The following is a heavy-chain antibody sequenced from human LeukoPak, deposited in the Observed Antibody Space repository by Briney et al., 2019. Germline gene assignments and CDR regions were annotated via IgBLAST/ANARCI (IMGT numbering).Heavy chain of an antibody. CDR2: IYYSGST. J-gene: IGHJ5*02. CDR1: GHSITSSYY. CDR3: ARIGEVKGIRFLEWPADWFDP. D-gene: IGHD3-3*01. V-gene: IGHV4-39*01. Sequence: PSETLSLTCTVSGHSITSSYYWGWIRQPPGKGLEWTGSIYYSGSTYYNPSLKSRVTISVDTSKNQFSLKLSSVTAADTAVYYCARIGEVKGIRFLEWPADWFDPWGQGTLVTVSS.